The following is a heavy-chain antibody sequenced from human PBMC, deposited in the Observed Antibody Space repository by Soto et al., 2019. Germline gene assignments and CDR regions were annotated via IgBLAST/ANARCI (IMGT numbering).Heavy chain of an antibody. CDR3: ARITIQLWPGSYYYGMDV. Sequence: SETLSLTCTVPGGSISSGGYYWSWIRQHPGKGLEWIGYIYYSGSTYYNPSLKSRVTISVDTSKNQFSLKLSSVTAADTAVYYCARITIQLWPGSYYYGMDVWGQGTTVTVS. CDR1: GGSISSGGYY. D-gene: IGHD5-18*01. V-gene: IGHV4-31*03. J-gene: IGHJ6*02. CDR2: IYYSGST.